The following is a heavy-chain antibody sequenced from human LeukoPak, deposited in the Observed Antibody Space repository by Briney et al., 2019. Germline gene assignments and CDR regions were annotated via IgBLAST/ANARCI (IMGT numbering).Heavy chain of an antibody. Sequence: GGSLRLSCAASGFTLSSYAMSWVRQAPGKGLEWVSGISGSGGSTYYADSVKGRFTISRDNSKNTLYLQMNSLRAEDTAVYYCARWKYSNYIYYFDYWGQGTLVTVSS. J-gene: IGHJ4*02. CDR1: GFTLSSYA. D-gene: IGHD4-11*01. CDR3: ARWKYSNYIYYFDY. V-gene: IGHV3-23*01. CDR2: ISGSGGST.